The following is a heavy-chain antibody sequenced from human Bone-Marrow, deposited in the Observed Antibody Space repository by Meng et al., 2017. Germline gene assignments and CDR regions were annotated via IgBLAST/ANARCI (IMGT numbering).Heavy chain of an antibody. CDR2: TYYRSKWYN. D-gene: IGHD3-10*01. J-gene: IGHJ5*02. Sequence: SETLSLTCAISGDSVSSNSAAWNWIRQSPSRGLEWLGRTYYRSKWYNDYAVSVKSRITINPDTSKNQSSLQLNSVTPEDTAVYYCARVGSFGWFGDDWFDPWGQGTLVTVSS. CDR3: ARVGSFGWFGDDWFDP. CDR1: GDSVSSNSAA. V-gene: IGHV6-1*01.